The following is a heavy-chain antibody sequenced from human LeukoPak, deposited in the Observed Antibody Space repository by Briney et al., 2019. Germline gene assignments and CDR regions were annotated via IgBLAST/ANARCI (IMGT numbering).Heavy chain of an antibody. V-gene: IGHV3-30*04. CDR3: AREGRWVQFGFGY. D-gene: IGHD5-24*01. J-gene: IGHJ4*02. CDR1: GFTFSSYA. CDR2: ISDDGSKL. Sequence: PGGSLRLSCAASGFTFSSYAMSWVRQAPGKGLEWVAVISDDGSKLHYADSVKGRSTISRDNPRNTFYLQINSLRTEDTAVYYCAREGRWVQFGFGYWGQGTLVTVSS.